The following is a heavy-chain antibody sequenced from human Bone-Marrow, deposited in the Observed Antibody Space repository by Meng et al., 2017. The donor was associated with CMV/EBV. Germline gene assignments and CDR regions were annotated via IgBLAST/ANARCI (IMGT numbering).Heavy chain of an antibody. CDR2: INSDGNST. Sequence: GESLKISCAASGFTFSSYWMHWVRQAPGKGLVWVSRINSDGNSTTYADSVKGRFTISRDNAKNTLYLQMNSLRAEDTAVYYCARDETSKDAFDIWGQGTMVTVSS. CDR1: GFTFSSYW. J-gene: IGHJ3*02. D-gene: IGHD2-2*01. V-gene: IGHV3-74*01. CDR3: ARDETSKDAFDI.